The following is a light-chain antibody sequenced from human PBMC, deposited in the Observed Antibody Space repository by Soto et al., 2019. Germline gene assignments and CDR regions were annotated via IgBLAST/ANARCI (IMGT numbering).Light chain of an antibody. CDR3: QQYNAYRT. J-gene: IGKJ1*01. CDR1: QGINDN. CDR2: GAF. V-gene: IGKV1-17*03. Sequence: DIQVTQSPSAMSASVGDRVTITCRASQGINDNLAWFQQKPGQVPKRLIYGAFSLQRGVPSRFSGSGSGTEFTLTISSLQPDDFATYYCQQYNAYRTFGQGTKVDIK.